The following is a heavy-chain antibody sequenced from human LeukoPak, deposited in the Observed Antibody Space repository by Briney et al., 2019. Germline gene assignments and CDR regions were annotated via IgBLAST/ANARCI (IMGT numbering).Heavy chain of an antibody. CDR1: GFTFSSYW. J-gene: IGHJ4*02. CDR3: ARDLFPYYYDSSGYFFDY. D-gene: IGHD3-22*01. V-gene: IGHV3-74*01. Sequence: GGSLRLSCAASGFTFSSYWMHWVRQAPGKGLVWVSRINSDGSSTSYADSVKGRFTISRDNAMNTLYLQMNSLRAEDTAVYYCARDLFPYYYDSSGYFFDYWGQGTLVTVSS. CDR2: INSDGSST.